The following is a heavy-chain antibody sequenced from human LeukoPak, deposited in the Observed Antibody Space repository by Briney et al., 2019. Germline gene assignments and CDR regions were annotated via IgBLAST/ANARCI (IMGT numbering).Heavy chain of an antibody. D-gene: IGHD6-13*01. CDR1: GYTFTSYY. CDR2: INPSGGST. CDR3: ARGHLGSSSWCFLDPYFDY. J-gene: IGHJ4*02. V-gene: IGHV1-46*01. Sequence: ASVKVSRKASGYTFTSYYMHWVRQAPGQGLEWMGIINPSGGSTSYAQKFQGRVTMTRDTSTSTVYMELSSLRSEDTAVFYCARGHLGSSSWCFLDPYFDYWGQGTLVTVSS.